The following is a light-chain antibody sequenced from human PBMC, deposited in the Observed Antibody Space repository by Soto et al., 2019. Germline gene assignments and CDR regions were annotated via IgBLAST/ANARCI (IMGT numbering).Light chain of an antibody. V-gene: IGLV2-18*02. Sequence: QSALTQPPSVSGSPGQSVTISCTGTNSDVGNYDRVSWYQQPPGTAPKVMIYEVSNRPSGVPDRFSGSKSGNTASLTISGLQAEDEADYYCSSYSTTSTVVFGGGTKVTVL. CDR2: EVS. CDR1: NSDVGNYDR. CDR3: SSYSTTSTVV. J-gene: IGLJ2*01.